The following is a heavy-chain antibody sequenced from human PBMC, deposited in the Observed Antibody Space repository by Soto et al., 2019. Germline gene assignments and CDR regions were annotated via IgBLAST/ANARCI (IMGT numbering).Heavy chain of an antibody. CDR2: LSLVGGNK. D-gene: IGHD1-1*01. Sequence: QVQLVESGGGVVQPGRSWGLPWVPSGSTLSTLGFPGSRRAQGRGREGGAALSLVGGNKYYPTSLKAGLTSSAVNSKNRMNTYSPGSVKGRFTNSRDHSKNTLYLQMNSLTTADTAVYFCAKGHDLARDQYYYGLDVWGQGTTVTVSS. CDR1: GSTLSTLG. CDR3: HSKNTLYLQMNSLTTADTAVYFCAKGHDLARDQYYYGLDV. V-gene: IGHV3-30*03. J-gene: IGHJ6*02.